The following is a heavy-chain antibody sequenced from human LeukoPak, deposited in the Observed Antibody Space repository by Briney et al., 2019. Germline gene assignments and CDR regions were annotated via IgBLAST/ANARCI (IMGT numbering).Heavy chain of an antibody. CDR1: GFTFGDYA. V-gene: IGHV3-49*04. J-gene: IGHJ3*01. Sequence: PGGSLRLSCTAPGFTFGDYAMSWVRQAPGKGLEWVGFIRSKAYGGTTDYAASVKGRFTISRDDSKSIAYLQMDSLKTEDTAVYYCARDKMAENDVLDVWGQGTMVTVSS. D-gene: IGHD2-8*01. CDR3: ARDKMAENDVLDV. CDR2: IRSKAYGGTT.